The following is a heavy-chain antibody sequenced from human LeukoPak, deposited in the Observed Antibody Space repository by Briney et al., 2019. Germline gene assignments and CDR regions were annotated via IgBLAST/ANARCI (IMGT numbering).Heavy chain of an antibody. CDR3: AMRDRGYGLDI. D-gene: IGHD3-10*01. V-gene: IGHV3-23*01. Sequence: PGGSLRLSCAASGFSLRAYDLMWVRQAPGKGLDWVSIIDGGGDIMMYEDSVKGRFTISRDNSKNTFYLQMNSLRVEDTAVYYCAMRDRGYGLDIWGQGTMVTVSS. CDR1: GFSLRAYD. CDR2: IDGGGDIM. J-gene: IGHJ3*02.